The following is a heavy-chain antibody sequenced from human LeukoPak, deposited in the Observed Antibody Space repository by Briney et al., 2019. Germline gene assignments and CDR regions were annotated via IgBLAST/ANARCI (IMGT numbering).Heavy chain of an antibody. CDR2: ISYFGSNK. Sequence: PGGSLRLSCAASGFTFSSYGMHWVRQAPGKGLEWVAVISYFGSNKYYADSVKGRFTISRDNSKNTLYLQMNSLRAEDTAVYYCAKGGNIRVLDYYYYMDVWGKGTTVTVSS. J-gene: IGHJ6*03. CDR1: GFTFSSYG. D-gene: IGHD2/OR15-2a*01. V-gene: IGHV3-30*18. CDR3: AKGGNIRVLDYYYYMDV.